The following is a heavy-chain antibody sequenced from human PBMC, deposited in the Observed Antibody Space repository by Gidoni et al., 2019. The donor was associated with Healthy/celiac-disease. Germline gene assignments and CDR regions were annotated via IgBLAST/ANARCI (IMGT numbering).Heavy chain of an antibody. D-gene: IGHD3-22*01. V-gene: IGHV3-15*07. J-gene: IGHJ4*02. CDR1: GFTFSNAW. CDR2: IKSKTDGGTT. Sequence: EVQLVESGGGLVKPGGSIRLSCAASGFTFSNAWMNWVRQAPGKGLEWVGRIKSKTDGGTTDYAAPVKGRFTISRDDSKNTLYLQMNSLKTEDTAVYYCTTSVQYDSSGYYYKYYFDYWGQGTLVTVSS. CDR3: TTSVQYDSSGYYYKYYFDY.